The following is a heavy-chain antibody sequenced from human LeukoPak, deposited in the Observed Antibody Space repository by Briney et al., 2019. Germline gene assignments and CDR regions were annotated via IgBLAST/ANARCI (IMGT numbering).Heavy chain of an antibody. Sequence: SETPSLTCTVSGGSISSYYWSWIRQPPGKGLEWIGYIYYSGSTNYNPSLKSRVTISVDTSKSQFSLKLTSVTAADTAVYYCAGKLVGATFRGDYGMDVWGQGTTVTVSS. CDR1: GGSISSYY. J-gene: IGHJ6*02. V-gene: IGHV4-59*01. CDR2: IYYSGST. D-gene: IGHD1-26*01. CDR3: AGKLVGATFRGDYGMDV.